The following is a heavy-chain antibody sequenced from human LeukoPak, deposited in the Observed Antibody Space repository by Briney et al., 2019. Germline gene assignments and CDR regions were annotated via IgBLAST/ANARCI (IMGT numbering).Heavy chain of an antibody. CDR1: GFTFSSYA. J-gene: IGHJ6*02. CDR3: ARAVVVPAAMHYYYYGMDV. V-gene: IGHV3-23*01. Sequence: PGGSLRLSCAASGFTFSSYAMSWVRQAPGKGLEWVSAISGSGGSTYYADSVKGRFTISRDNSKNTLYLQMNSLRAEDTAVYYCARAVVVPAAMHYYYYGMDVWGQGTTVTVSS. D-gene: IGHD2-2*01. CDR2: ISGSGGST.